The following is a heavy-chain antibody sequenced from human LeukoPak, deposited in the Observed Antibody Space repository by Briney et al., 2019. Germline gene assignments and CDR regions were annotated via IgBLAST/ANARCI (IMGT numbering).Heavy chain of an antibody. CDR1: GFTFSNYA. CDR2: ISSSRGDT. J-gene: IGHJ6*02. CDR3: AKEDGDYRHAYYYYGMDV. Sequence: AGGSLRLSCAASGFTFSNYAMSWVRKAPGKGMEWVSTISSSRGDTFYAASVRGRFTISRDNSKNTLYLQMNSLRAEDTAVYYCAKEDGDYRHAYYYYGMDVWGQGTTVTVSS. V-gene: IGHV3-23*01. D-gene: IGHD4-17*01.